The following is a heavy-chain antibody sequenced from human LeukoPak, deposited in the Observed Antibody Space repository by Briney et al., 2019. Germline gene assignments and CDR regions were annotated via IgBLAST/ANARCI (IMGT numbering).Heavy chain of an antibody. CDR2: IIPIFGTA. Sequence: SVKVSCKASRGTFSSYAISWVRQAPGQGLEWMGRIIPIFGTANYAQKFQGRVTITTDESTSTTYMELSSLRSEDTAVYYCARGGYCSSTSCFNWFDPWGQGTLVTVSS. CDR3: ARGGYCSSTSCFNWFDP. J-gene: IGHJ5*02. V-gene: IGHV1-69*05. D-gene: IGHD2-2*01. CDR1: RGTFSSYA.